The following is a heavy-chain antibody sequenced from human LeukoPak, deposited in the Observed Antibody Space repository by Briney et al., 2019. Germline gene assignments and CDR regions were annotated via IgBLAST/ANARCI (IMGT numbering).Heavy chain of an antibody. CDR3: AKGVRSSSWYYFDY. CDR2: ISYSSSYI. J-gene: IGHJ4*02. Sequence: GGSLRLSCAASGFTFSNYNMNWVRQAPGKGLEWVSSISYSSSYIYYADSVKGRFTISRDNSKNTLYLQMNSLRAEDTAVYYCAKGVRSSSWYYFDYWGQGTLVTVSS. CDR1: GFTFSNYN. D-gene: IGHD6-13*01. V-gene: IGHV3-21*01.